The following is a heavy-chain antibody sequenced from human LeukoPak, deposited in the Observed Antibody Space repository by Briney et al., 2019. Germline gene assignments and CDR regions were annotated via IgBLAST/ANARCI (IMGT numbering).Heavy chain of an antibody. V-gene: IGHV3-7*01. CDR1: GFTFSSYW. Sequence: PGGSLRLSCAASGFTFSSYWLSWVRQAPGKGLEWVANIKQDGSEKYYVDSVKGRFTISRDNAKNSLYLQMDSLRAEDTAVYYCARGSSGPLGDYWGQGTLVTVSS. CDR3: ARGSSGPLGDY. D-gene: IGHD6-19*01. CDR2: IKQDGSEK. J-gene: IGHJ4*02.